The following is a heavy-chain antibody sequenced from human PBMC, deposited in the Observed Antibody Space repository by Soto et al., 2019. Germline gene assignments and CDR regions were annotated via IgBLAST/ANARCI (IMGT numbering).Heavy chain of an antibody. D-gene: IGHD6-6*01. CDR3: ARAVGSAARHRFDS. V-gene: IGHV3-21*06. CDR2: ISSGGASI. Sequence: PGGSLRLSCAASGFSFSAYTMNWVRQTPGKGLEWVSSISSGGASIYYADSVRGRFTVSRDSAKNSLFLQMNSLRVEDTAMFFCARAVGSAARHRFDSWGQGTPVTVSS. CDR1: GFSFSAYT. J-gene: IGHJ4*02.